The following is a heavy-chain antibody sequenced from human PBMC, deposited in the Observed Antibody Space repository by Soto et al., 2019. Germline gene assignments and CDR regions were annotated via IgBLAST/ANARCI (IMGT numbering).Heavy chain of an antibody. CDR2: IYYSGST. CDR3: ARGGGVQLWPWNRGNYFDY. CDR1: VGSISSYY. Sequence: PSETLSLTCTVSVGSISSYYWSWIRQPPGKGLEWIGYIYYSGSTNYNPSLKSRVTISVDTSKNQFSLKLSSVTAADTAVYYCARGGGVQLWPWNRGNYFDYWGQGTLVTVSS. J-gene: IGHJ4*02. D-gene: IGHD5-18*01. V-gene: IGHV4-59*01.